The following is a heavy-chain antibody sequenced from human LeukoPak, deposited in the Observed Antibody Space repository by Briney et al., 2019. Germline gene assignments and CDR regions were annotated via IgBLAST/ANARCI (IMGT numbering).Heavy chain of an antibody. V-gene: IGHV1-69*04. CDR3: ARVFSSSWYLYFDY. Sequence: SVKVSCTASGGTFSSYAISWVRQAPGQGLEWMGRIIPILGIANYAQKFQGRVTITADKSTSTAYMELSSLRSEDTAVYYCARVFSSSWYLYFDYWGQGTLVTVSS. D-gene: IGHD6-13*01. CDR1: GGTFSSYA. J-gene: IGHJ4*02. CDR2: IIPILGIA.